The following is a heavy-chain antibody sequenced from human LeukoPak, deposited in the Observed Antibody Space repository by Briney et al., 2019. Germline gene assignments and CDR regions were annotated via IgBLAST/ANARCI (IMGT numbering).Heavy chain of an antibody. V-gene: IGHV4-34*01. J-gene: IGHJ6*02. CDR3: AGGAFGILTNHNHYGMDF. CDR2: INHSGST. CDR1: GGSFSGYY. D-gene: IGHD3-9*01. Sequence: PSETLSLTCAVYGGSFSGYYWSWLRQPPGKGLEWIGEINHSGSTNYNPSLKSRVTISVDTSKNQFSLKLSSVTAADTAVYYCAGGAFGILTNHNHYGMDFWGQGTTVTVSS.